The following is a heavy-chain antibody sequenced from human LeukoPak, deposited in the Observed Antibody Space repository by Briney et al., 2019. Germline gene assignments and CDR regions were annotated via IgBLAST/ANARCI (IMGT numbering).Heavy chain of an antibody. Sequence: SETPSLTCAVYGGSFSGYYWSWIRQPPGKGLEWIGEINHSGSTNYNPSLKSRVTISVDTSKNQFSLKLSSVTAADTAVYYCARGVAARTEYYFDYWGQGALVTVSS. CDR3: ARGVAARTEYYFDY. V-gene: IGHV4-34*01. CDR2: INHSGST. J-gene: IGHJ4*02. CDR1: GGSFSGYY. D-gene: IGHD6-6*01.